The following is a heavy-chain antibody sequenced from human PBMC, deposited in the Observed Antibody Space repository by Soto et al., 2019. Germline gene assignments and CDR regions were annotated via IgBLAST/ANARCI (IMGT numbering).Heavy chain of an antibody. CDR2: ISYDGSNK. V-gene: IGHV3-30-3*01. J-gene: IGHJ4*02. CDR3: ARRIDY. CDR1: GFTFSSYA. Sequence: QVQLVESGGGVVQPGRSLRLSCAASGFTFSSYAMHWVRQAPGKGLEWVAVISYDGSNKYYADSVKGRFTISRDNSKNTLYLQMNSLRAEDTAVHYCARRIDYWGQGTLVTVSS.